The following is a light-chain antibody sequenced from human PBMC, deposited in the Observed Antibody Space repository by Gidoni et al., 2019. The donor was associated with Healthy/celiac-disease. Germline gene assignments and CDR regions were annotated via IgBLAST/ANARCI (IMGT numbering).Light chain of an antibody. CDR3: QQSYSS. J-gene: IGKJ4*01. Sequence: DIQMTQSPSSLSASVGDRVTITCRASQSISSYLNWYQQKPGKAPKLLIYASSSLQSGVPSRFSGRGSVTDFTLTISSLQPEDFATYYCQQSYSSFGGGTKVEIK. V-gene: IGKV1-39*01. CDR2: ASS. CDR1: QSISSY.